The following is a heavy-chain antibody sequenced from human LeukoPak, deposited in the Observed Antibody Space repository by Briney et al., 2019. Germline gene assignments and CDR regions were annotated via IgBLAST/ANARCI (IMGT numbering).Heavy chain of an antibody. CDR2: ISGSGGST. Sequence: GGSLRLSCAASGFTFSSYAMSWVRQAPGKGLEWVSAISGSGGSTYYADPVKGRFTISRDNSKNTLYLQMNSLRAEDTAVYYCAKYEGGGGYSYGYGYYYYYMDVWGKGTTVTVSS. D-gene: IGHD5-18*01. CDR3: AKYEGGGGYSYGYGYYYYYMDV. CDR1: GFTFSSYA. J-gene: IGHJ6*03. V-gene: IGHV3-23*01.